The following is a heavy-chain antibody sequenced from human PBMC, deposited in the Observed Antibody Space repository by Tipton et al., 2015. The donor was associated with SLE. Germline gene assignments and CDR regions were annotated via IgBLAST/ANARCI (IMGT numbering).Heavy chain of an antibody. Sequence: TLSLTCKVSSGSINSGRFYWSWIRQPAGKGLEWIGHIYTSGSTNYNPSLESRVTISVDTSKNQFSLKLSSVTAADTAVYYCARVTDSVRCSGASCFSGAFDIWGQGTMVTVSS. CDR2: IYTSGST. V-gene: IGHV4-61*09. D-gene: IGHD2-15*01. CDR1: SGSINSGRFY. CDR3: ARVTDSVRCSGASCFSGAFDI. J-gene: IGHJ3*02.